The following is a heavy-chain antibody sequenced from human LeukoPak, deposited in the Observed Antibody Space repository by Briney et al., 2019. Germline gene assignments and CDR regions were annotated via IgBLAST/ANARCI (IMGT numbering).Heavy chain of an antibody. D-gene: IGHD2-15*01. J-gene: IGHJ4*02. CDR2: ISSSSSYI. V-gene: IGHV3-21*01. CDR3: ARDLLGYCSGGSCYSGSSFDY. Sequence: PGGSLRLSCAASGFTFSSYSMNWVRQAPGKGLEWVSSISSSSSYIYYADSVKGRFTISRDNAKNSLYLQMNSLRAEDTAVYYCARDLLGYCSGGSCYSGSSFDYWDQGTLVTVSS. CDR1: GFTFSSYS.